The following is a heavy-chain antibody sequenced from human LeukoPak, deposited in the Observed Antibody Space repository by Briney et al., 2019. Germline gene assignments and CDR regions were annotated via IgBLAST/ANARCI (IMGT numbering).Heavy chain of an antibody. CDR1: GFTVSSTY. D-gene: IGHD3-16*01. CDR3: ARGATPWGHFDY. V-gene: IGHV3-66*01. Sequence: GGSLRLSCAASGFTVSSTYMSWVRQAPGKGLEWVSVICSGGSTFYADSVKGRFTISRDNSKNTLYLQMNSLRAEDTAVYYCARGATPWGHFDYWGQGTLITVSS. CDR2: ICSGGST. J-gene: IGHJ4*02.